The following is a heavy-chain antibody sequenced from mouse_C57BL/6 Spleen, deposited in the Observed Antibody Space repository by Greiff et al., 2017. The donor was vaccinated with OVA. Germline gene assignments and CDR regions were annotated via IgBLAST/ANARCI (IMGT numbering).Heavy chain of an antibody. CDR1: GFTFSSYG. Sequence: EVQRVESGGALVKPGGSLKLSCAASGFTFSSYGMSWVRQTPDKRLEWVATISSGGSYTYYPDSVKGRFTISRDNAKNTLYLQMSSLKSEDTAMYYCARLSFAYWGQGTLVTVSA. J-gene: IGHJ3*01. V-gene: IGHV5-6*01. CDR3: ARLSFAY. CDR2: ISSGGSYT.